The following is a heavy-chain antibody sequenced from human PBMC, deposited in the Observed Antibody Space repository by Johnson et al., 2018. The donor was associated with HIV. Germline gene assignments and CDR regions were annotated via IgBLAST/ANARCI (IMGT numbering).Heavy chain of an antibody. J-gene: IGHJ3*02. CDR2: ISYDGSNK. CDR3: AKGTMRYNWNSDDDSFDI. V-gene: IGHV3-30*04. Sequence: VQLVESGGGVVQPGRSLRLSCAASGFTFSSYAMHWVRQAPGKGLEWVAVISYDGSNKYYADSVKGRFTISRDNSKNTLYLQMNSLRAKDTAVYYCAKGTMRYNWNSDDDSFDIWGQGTMVTVSS. D-gene: IGHD1-7*01. CDR1: GFTFSSYA.